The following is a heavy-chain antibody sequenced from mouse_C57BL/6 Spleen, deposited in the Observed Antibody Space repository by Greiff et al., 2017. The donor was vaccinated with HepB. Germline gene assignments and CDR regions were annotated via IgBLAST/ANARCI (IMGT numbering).Heavy chain of an antibody. J-gene: IGHJ3*01. CDR1: GYTFTDYY. Sequence: EVQLQQSGPELVKPGASVKISCKASGYTFTDYYMNWVKQSHGKSLEWIGDINPNNGGTSYNQKFKGKATLTVDKSSSTAYMELRSLPSEDSAVYYCARSRPSYYSNSWFAYWGQGTLVTVSA. D-gene: IGHD2-5*01. CDR2: INPNNGGT. V-gene: IGHV1-26*01. CDR3: ARSRPSYYSNSWFAY.